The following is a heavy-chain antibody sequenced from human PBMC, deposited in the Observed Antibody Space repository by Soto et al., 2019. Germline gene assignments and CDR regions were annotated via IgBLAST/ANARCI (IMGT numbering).Heavy chain of an antibody. D-gene: IGHD3-3*01. CDR3: ARASRSPSYDAFDI. Sequence: ASVKVSCKASGYTFTSYGISWVRQAPGQGLEWMGWISAYNGNTNYAQKLQGRVTMTTDTSTSTAYMELRSLRSDDTAVYYCARASRSPSYDAFDIWGQGTMVTVSS. V-gene: IGHV1-18*01. CDR2: ISAYNGNT. J-gene: IGHJ3*02. CDR1: GYTFTSYG.